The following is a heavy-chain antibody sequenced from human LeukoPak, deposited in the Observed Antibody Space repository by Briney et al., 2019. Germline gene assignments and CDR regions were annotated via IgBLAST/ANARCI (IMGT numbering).Heavy chain of an antibody. CDR1: GFTFNDYN. CDR3: ARGTYSSGASY. CDR2: IQNTGNTI. J-gene: IGHJ4*02. D-gene: IGHD3-22*01. V-gene: IGHV3-48*02. Sequence: GGSLRLSCAASGFTFNDYNMNRVRQAPGKGLEWISYIQNTGNTIYYADSVRGRFTISRDNAKNSLYLQMNSLRDEDTALYYCARGTYSSGASYWGQGTLVTVSS.